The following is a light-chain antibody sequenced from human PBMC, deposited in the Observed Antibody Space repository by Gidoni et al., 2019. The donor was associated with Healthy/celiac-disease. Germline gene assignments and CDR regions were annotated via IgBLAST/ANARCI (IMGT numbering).Light chain of an antibody. CDR1: KVGDKY. V-gene: IGLV3-1*01. Sequence: SYELTQPPSVPVPPGQTASIPCCGDKVGDKYACWYQLKPGQSPVLVIYQNTKRPSGIHERFSGSKSGNTATLTISGTQAMDEADYYCQAWDSSTVVFGGGTKLTVL. CDR3: QAWDSSTVV. CDR2: QNT. J-gene: IGLJ2*01.